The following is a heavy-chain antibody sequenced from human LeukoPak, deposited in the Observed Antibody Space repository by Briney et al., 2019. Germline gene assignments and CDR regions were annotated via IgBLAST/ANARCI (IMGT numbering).Heavy chain of an antibody. Sequence: SETLSLTCTVSGDSISSYYLSWIRQPPGKGLEWIGYIYYSGSTNYNPSLKSRVTISVDTSKNQFSLKLNSVTAADTAVYYCARDRPPTGGYSYGLDYWGQGTLVTVSS. J-gene: IGHJ4*02. CDR1: GDSISSYY. D-gene: IGHD5-18*01. CDR2: IYYSGST. V-gene: IGHV4-59*01. CDR3: ARDRPPTGGYSYGLDY.